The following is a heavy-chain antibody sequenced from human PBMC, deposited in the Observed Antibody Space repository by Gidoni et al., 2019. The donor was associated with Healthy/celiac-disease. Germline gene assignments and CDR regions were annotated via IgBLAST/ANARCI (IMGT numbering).Heavy chain of an antibody. J-gene: IGHJ4*02. CDR2: IYYSGST. CDR3: ARHSISKVDY. CDR1: GGSISSSSYY. D-gene: IGHD3-3*02. V-gene: IGHV4-39*01. Sequence: QLQLQASGPGLVKPSETLSLTCTVSGGSISSSSYYWGWIRQPPGKGLEWIGSIYYSGSTYYNPSLKSRVTISVDTSKNQFSLKLSSVTAADTAVYYCARHSISKVDYWGQGTLVTVSS.